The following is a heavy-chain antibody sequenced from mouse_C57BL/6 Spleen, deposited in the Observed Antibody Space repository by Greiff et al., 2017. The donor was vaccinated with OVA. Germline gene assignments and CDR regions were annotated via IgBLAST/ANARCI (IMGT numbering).Heavy chain of an antibody. D-gene: IGHD2-4*01. CDR3: ASDRDYDDGGRRAMDY. CDR2: ILPGSGST. CDR1: GYTFTGYW. J-gene: IGHJ4*01. V-gene: IGHV1-9*01. Sequence: VQLQQSGAELMKPGASVKLSCKATGYTFTGYWIEWVKQRPGHGLEWIGEILPGSGSTNYNEKFKGKATFTADTSSNTAYMQLSSLTTEDSAIYCCASDRDYDDGGRRAMDYWGQGTSVTVSS.